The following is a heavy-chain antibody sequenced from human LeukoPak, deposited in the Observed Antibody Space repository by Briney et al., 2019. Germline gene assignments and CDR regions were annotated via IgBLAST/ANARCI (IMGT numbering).Heavy chain of an antibody. J-gene: IGHJ4*02. CDR1: GFTFSSSA. D-gene: IGHD1-26*01. V-gene: IGHV3-23*01. CDR3: AKDLGRYRNNYFDY. CDR2: ISGSGGNT. Sequence: GGSLRLSCAASGFTFSSSAMTWVRQAPGKGLEWVSLISGSGGNTYYADSVKGRFTISRDNSKNTLYLQMNSLRAEDTAVYHCAKDLGRYRNNYFDYWGQGTLVTVSS.